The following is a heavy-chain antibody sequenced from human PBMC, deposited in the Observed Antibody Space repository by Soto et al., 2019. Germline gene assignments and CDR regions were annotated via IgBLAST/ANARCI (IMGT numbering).Heavy chain of an antibody. D-gene: IGHD3-3*01. CDR1: GFTFSSYS. Sequence: PGGSLRLSCAASGFTFSSYSMNWVRQAPGKGLEWVSSISSSSSYIYYADSVKGRFTISRDNAKNSLYLQMNSLRAEDTAVYYCARNRALWSGYLNAYYYYGMDVWGQGTTVTVSS. V-gene: IGHV3-21*01. CDR2: ISSSSSYI. J-gene: IGHJ6*02. CDR3: ARNRALWSGYLNAYYYYGMDV.